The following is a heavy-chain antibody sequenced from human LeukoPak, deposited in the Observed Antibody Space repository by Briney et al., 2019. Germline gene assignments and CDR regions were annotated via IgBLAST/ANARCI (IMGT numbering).Heavy chain of an antibody. D-gene: IGHD2-2*01. J-gene: IGHJ3*02. Sequence: SETLSLTCTVSGGFISSYYWSWIRQPPGKGLEWIGYIYYSGSTNYNPSLKSRVTISVDTSKNQFSLKLSSVTAADTAVYYCARQSSCSSTSCYRSPTDAFDIWGQGTMVTVSS. V-gene: IGHV4-59*08. CDR1: GGFISSYY. CDR3: ARQSSCSSTSCYRSPTDAFDI. CDR2: IYYSGST.